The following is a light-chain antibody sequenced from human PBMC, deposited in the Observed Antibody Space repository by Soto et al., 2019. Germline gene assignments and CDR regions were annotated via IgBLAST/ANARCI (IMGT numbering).Light chain of an antibody. CDR3: QQYNHWTSIT. CDR1: QSIRTN. Sequence: EIVMTQSPANLSVSPGERAILSCSASQSIRTNVAWYQQRPGQAPRLLIYGASTRATDIPARFSGSGSGTEFTLTISSLQSEDFAIYYCQQYNHWTSITFGQGPRLEF. V-gene: IGKV3-15*01. CDR2: GAS. J-gene: IGKJ5*01.